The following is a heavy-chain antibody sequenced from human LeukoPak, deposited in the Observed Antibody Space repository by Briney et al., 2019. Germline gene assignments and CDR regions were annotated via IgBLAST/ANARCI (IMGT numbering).Heavy chain of an antibody. V-gene: IGHV4-34*01. Sequence: MTSETLSLTCAVYGGSFSGYYWRWLRQPPGKGWEWSREINRSESTNYNPSLKSRVTISVDTSKNQFSLKLSTVTAADTAVYYCARGRFYYDGSGSYPNYYYYGMDVWGKGTTVTVSS. CDR1: GGSFSGYY. D-gene: IGHD3-10*01. CDR2: INRSEST. J-gene: IGHJ6*04. CDR3: ARGRFYYDGSGSYPNYYYYGMDV.